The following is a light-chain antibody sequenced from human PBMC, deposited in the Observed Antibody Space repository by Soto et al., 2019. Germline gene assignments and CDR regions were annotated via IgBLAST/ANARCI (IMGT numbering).Light chain of an antibody. J-gene: IGLJ1*01. Sequence: QSVLTQPASVSGAPGQAISISCSGTSSDVGAFNYVSWYQQHPGKAPKMMIYDVSNRPSGVSNRFSGSKSGNTASLTIYGLRAEDEADYYCNSYTSNNTYVFGTGTKVTV. CDR1: SSDVGAFNY. CDR2: DVS. V-gene: IGLV2-14*03. CDR3: NSYTSNNTYV.